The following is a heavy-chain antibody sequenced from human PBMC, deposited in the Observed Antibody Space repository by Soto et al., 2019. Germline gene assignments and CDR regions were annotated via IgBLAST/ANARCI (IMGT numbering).Heavy chain of an antibody. CDR3: AKDRKQLAPPGNPFDY. CDR1: GFTFSSYG. J-gene: IGHJ4*02. Sequence: QAGGSLRLSCAASGFTFSSYGMHWVRQAPGKGLEWVAVIWYDGSNKYYADSVKGRFTISRDNSKNTLYLQMNSLRAEDTAVYYCAKDRKQLAPPGNPFDYWGQGTLVTVSS. D-gene: IGHD6-13*01. V-gene: IGHV3-33*06. CDR2: IWYDGSNK.